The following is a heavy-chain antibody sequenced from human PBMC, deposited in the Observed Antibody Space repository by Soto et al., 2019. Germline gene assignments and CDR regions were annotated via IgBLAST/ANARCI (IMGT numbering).Heavy chain of an antibody. D-gene: IGHD3-3*01. CDR3: AREDFCSGYYSSGLVQ. V-gene: IGHV4-31*03. CDR2: IYYSGST. CDR1: GGSVSSGSYY. J-gene: IGHJ4*02. Sequence: SETLSLTCTVSGGSVSSGSYYWTWIRQHPGKGLEWIGYIYYSGSTYYNPSLKSRVTISVDTSKNQFSLKLSSVTAADTAVYYCAREDFCSGYYSSGLVQWGQGTLVTVSS.